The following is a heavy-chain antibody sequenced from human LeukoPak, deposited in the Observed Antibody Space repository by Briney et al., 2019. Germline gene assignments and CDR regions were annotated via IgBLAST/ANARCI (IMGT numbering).Heavy chain of an antibody. D-gene: IGHD1-26*01. V-gene: IGHV3-33*06. CDR2: IWYDGSNK. J-gene: IGHJ4*02. CDR3: AKAGPGSYFDY. Sequence: GRSLRLSCAASGFTFSSYGMHWVRQAPGKGLEWVAVIWYDGSNKNYADSVKGRFTISRDNSKNTLYLQMNSLRAEDTAVYYCAKAGPGSYFDYWGQGTLVTVSS. CDR1: GFTFSSYG.